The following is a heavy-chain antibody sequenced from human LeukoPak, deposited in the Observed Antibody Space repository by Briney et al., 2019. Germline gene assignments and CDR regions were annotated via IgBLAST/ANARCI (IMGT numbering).Heavy chain of an antibody. Sequence: SEALSLTCTVSGGSISSSYYYWGWIRQPPGKGLEWIGSIYYSGSTYYNPSLKSRVTISVDTSKNQFSLKLRSVTAADTAVYYCVRHFGTWGQGTLVTVSS. D-gene: IGHD3/OR15-3a*01. J-gene: IGHJ4*02. CDR2: IYYSGST. CDR1: GGSISSSYYY. V-gene: IGHV4-39*01. CDR3: VRHFGT.